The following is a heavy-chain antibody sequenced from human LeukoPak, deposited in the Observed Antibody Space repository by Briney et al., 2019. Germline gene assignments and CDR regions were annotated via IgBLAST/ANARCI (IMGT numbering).Heavy chain of an antibody. CDR2: IIPILGIA. V-gene: IGHV1-69*04. Sequence: ASVKVSCKASGGTFSSYAISWVRQAPGQGLEWMGRIIPILGIANYAQKFQGRVTITADKSTSTAYMELSSLRSEDTAVYYCAGELLSDQYYYYNYYMDVWGKGTTLTVSS. CDR3: AGELLSDQYYYYNYYMDV. J-gene: IGHJ6*03. D-gene: IGHD2-2*01. CDR1: GGTFSSYA.